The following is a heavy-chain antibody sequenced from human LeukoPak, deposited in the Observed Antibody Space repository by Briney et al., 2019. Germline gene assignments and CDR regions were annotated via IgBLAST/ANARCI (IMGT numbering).Heavy chain of an antibody. Sequence: PGGSLRLSCAASGFSFSSYSMNWVRQAPGKGLEWVSAISGSGGSTYYADSVKGRFTISRDNSKNTLYLQMNSLRAEDTAVYYCAQRGDYFDYWGQGTLVTVSS. J-gene: IGHJ4*02. D-gene: IGHD3-16*01. CDR2: ISGSGGST. V-gene: IGHV3-23*01. CDR3: AQRGDYFDY. CDR1: GFSFSSYS.